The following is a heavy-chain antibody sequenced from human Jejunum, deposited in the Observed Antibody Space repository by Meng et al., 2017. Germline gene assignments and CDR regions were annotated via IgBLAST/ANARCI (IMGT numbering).Heavy chain of an antibody. CDR2: IHPSGRT. CDR3: ARGDDWAKSGNF. CDR1: GGSFSDHY. V-gene: IGHV4-34*01. D-gene: IGHD3-9*01. J-gene: IGHJ4*02. Sequence: VQLRQWGARLLKPSATLSLPCAVYGGSFSDHYLTWIRQPPGKGLEWIGEIHPSGRTYYSPSLQSRVTITLDTSKNQFSLTLNSVTAADTAVYYCARGDDWAKSGNFWGQGTLVTVSS.